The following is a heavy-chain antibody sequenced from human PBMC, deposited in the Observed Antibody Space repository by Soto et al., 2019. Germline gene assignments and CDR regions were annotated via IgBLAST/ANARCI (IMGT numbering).Heavy chain of an antibody. J-gene: IGHJ4*02. Sequence: PSETLSLTCDVYGGSFSDYVWTWIRQTPGKGPQWIGQINHSGSANYNPSLKSRVTISVHTSSSQFSLELSSVTAADTAVYYCARGLISGSHYSGGWYYFDSWGQGTQVTVSS. CDR3: ARGLISGSHYSGGWYYFDS. CDR1: GGSFSDYV. V-gene: IGHV4-34*01. CDR2: INHSGSA. D-gene: IGHD1-26*01.